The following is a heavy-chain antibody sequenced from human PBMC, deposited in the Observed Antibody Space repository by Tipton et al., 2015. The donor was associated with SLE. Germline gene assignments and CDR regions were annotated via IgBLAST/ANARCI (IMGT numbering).Heavy chain of an antibody. Sequence: LRLSCTVSGGSISSSSYYWGWIRQPPGKGLEWIGSIYYSGSTYYNPSLKSRVTISVDTSKNQFSLKLSSVTAADTAVYYCARVRQWLPTIWGQGTMVTVSS. CDR3: ARVRQWLPTI. CDR2: IYYSGST. D-gene: IGHD6-19*01. J-gene: IGHJ3*02. CDR1: GGSISSSSYY. V-gene: IGHV4-39*07.